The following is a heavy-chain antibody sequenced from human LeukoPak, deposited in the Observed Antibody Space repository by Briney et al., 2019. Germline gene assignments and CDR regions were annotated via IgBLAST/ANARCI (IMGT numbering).Heavy chain of an antibody. CDR2: INPSGGST. D-gene: IGHD4-17*01. CDR3: AREATVTTPFDY. J-gene: IGHJ4*02. V-gene: IGHV1-46*01. Sequence: ASVKVSCKASGYTFTSYYMHWVRQAPGQGFEWMGIINPSGGSTSYAQKFQGRVTMTRDTSTSTVYMELSSLRSEDTAVYYCAREATVTTPFDYWGQGTLVTVSS. CDR1: GYTFTSYY.